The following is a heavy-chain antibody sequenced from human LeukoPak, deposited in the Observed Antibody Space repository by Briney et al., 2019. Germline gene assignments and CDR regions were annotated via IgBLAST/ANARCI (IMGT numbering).Heavy chain of an antibody. D-gene: IGHD1-26*01. J-gene: IGHJ4*02. Sequence: QTGVSLRLSCAASGFTVSSYAMNWVRQAPGKGLEWVSFISGSGDTTYYADSVKGRFTISRDSSKNTLYLQMNSLRAEDTAVYYCAKSRGESRGASNYWGQGTLVTVSS. CDR1: GFTVSSYA. V-gene: IGHV3-23*01. CDR2: ISGSGDTT. CDR3: AKSRGESRGASNY.